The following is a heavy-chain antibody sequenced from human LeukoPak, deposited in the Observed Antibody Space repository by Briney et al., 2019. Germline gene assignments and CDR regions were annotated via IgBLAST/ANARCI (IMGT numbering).Heavy chain of an antibody. Sequence: PSETLSLTCTVSGGSISTYYWSWIRQPPGKGLEWIGYIYHSGRTYYNPSLKSRVTISVDRSKNQFSLKLSSVTAADTAVYFCARGYGDNSGAFDIWGQGTLVTVSS. D-gene: IGHD4-23*01. J-gene: IGHJ3*02. CDR1: GGSISTYY. CDR2: IYHSGRT. CDR3: ARGYGDNSGAFDI. V-gene: IGHV4-59*12.